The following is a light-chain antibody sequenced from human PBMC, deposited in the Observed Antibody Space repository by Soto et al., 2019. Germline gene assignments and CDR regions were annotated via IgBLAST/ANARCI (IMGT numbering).Light chain of an antibody. V-gene: IGKV2-28*01. J-gene: IGKJ2*01. CDR3: MQTLEIPST. CDR1: QSLLQSNGNDC. CDR2: LGS. Sequence: DIVMTQSPLSLPVTPGEPASISCRSSQSLLQSNGNDCLHWYLQKPGQSPHLLIYLGSNRASGVPDRFSGSGSGTDFTLTISRVEAEDVGVYYCMQTLEIPSTCGQGTNVEIK.